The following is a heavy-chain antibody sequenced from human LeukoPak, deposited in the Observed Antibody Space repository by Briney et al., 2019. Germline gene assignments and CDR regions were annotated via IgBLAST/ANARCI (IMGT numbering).Heavy chain of an antibody. J-gene: IGHJ4*02. Sequence: GGSLRLSCTASGFTFSSYGMHWVRQAPGKGLEWVAVISYDGSNKYYADSVKGRFTISRDNSKNTLYVQMNSLRAEDTAVYYCARDPAKFWSGHDYWGQGALVTVSS. CDR3: ARDPAKFWSGHDY. V-gene: IGHV3-30*03. CDR1: GFTFSSYG. CDR2: ISYDGSNK. D-gene: IGHD3-3*01.